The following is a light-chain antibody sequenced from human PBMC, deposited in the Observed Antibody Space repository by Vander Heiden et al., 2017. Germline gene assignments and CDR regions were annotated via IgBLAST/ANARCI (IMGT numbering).Light chain of an antibody. CDR3: QQRSDWPRT. J-gene: IGKJ4*01. V-gene: IGKV3-11*01. CDR2: DAS. CDR1: QSVNSY. Sequence: DIVLTQTLATLSLSPGERATLSCRASQSVNSYLAWYQQKPGQAPRLLIYDASNRATGIPARFSGSGSGTDFTLSISSLEPEDFAVYYCQQRSDWPRTFGGGTKVEIK.